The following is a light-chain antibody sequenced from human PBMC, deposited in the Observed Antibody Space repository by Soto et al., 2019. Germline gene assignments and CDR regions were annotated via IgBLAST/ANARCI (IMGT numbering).Light chain of an antibody. V-gene: IGLV2-14*01. CDR1: SSDVGIYNY. CDR3: TSFTTSSIWV. CDR2: EVY. Sequence: QSALTQPASVSGSPGQSITISCAGTSSDVGIYNYVSWYQQHPGKAPKLIICEVYNRPSGVSNRFSGSKSGNTASLTISGLRPEDEADYYCTSFTTSSIWVFGGGTKLTVL. J-gene: IGLJ3*02.